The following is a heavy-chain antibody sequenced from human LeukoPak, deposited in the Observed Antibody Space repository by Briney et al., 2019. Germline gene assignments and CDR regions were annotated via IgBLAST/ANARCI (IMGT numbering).Heavy chain of an antibody. Sequence: SETLSLTCAVYGGSFSGYYWSWIRQPAGKGLEWIGRIYASGSTNYNSSLKSRVTMSVDTSKNQFSLKLSSVTAADTAVYYCARGPSRGQLVAGFDYWGQGTLVTVSS. J-gene: IGHJ4*02. CDR2: IYASGST. CDR3: ARGPSRGQLVAGFDY. D-gene: IGHD6-13*01. V-gene: IGHV4-59*10. CDR1: GGSFSGYY.